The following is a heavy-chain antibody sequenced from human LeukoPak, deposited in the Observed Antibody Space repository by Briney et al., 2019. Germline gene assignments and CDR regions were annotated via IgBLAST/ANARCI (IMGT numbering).Heavy chain of an antibody. D-gene: IGHD3-10*01. CDR1: GGSFSGYY. V-gene: IGHV4-34*01. CDR3: ARLGMVRGVTYYYYYYMDV. J-gene: IGHJ6*03. CDR2: INHSGST. Sequence: PSGTLSLTCAVYGGSFSGYYWSWIRQPPGKGLEWIGEINHSGSTNYNPSLKSRVTISVDTSKNQFSLKLSSVTAADTAVYYCARLGMVRGVTYYYYYYMDVWGKGTTVTISS.